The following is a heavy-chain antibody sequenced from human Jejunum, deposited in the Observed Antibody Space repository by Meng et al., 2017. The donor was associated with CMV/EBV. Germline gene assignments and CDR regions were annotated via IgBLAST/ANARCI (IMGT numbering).Heavy chain of an antibody. Sequence: STDSLRDHYWSWIRQPPGKGLEWMGYVYYSGSATYSPSLRSRITISIDTSRNQFSLNLRSVTAADTAMYFCARGLGHASNNSHDSWGQGTLVTVSS. CDR3: ARGLGHASNNSHDS. V-gene: IGHV4-59*11. J-gene: IGHJ4*02. CDR2: VYYSGSA. D-gene: IGHD1-1*01. CDR1: TDSLRDHY.